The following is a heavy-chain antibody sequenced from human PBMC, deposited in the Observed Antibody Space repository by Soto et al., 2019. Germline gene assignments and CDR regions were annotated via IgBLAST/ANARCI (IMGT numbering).Heavy chain of an antibody. D-gene: IGHD5-12*01. CDR3: AKSRDGYNFYFYYGMDV. V-gene: IGHV3-23*01. CDR1: GFSFVNYA. Sequence: EVQLLESGGGLVQPGGSLRLSCAASGFSFVNYAMNWVRQAPGKGLEWVSGLSGSGTSTYYADSVKGRFTISRDNSRDTLYLQMNSLTAEDTAVYFCAKSRDGYNFYFYYGMDVWGQGTAVTVSS. CDR2: LSGSGTST. J-gene: IGHJ6*02.